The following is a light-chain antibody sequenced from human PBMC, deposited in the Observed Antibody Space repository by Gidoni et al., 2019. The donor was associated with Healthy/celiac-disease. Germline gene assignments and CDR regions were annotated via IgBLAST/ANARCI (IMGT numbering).Light chain of an antibody. Sequence: DIQMTQPPSTLSASVGDRFTITCTASQSISSSLAWYQQKPGKAPKRLIYDASSLESGLPSRSSGSGSGTEFTLTISILHPDDFATYYCQQYNSYPWTFGQGTKVEIK. V-gene: IGKV1-5*01. CDR2: DAS. J-gene: IGKJ1*01. CDR3: QQYNSYPWT. CDR1: QSISSS.